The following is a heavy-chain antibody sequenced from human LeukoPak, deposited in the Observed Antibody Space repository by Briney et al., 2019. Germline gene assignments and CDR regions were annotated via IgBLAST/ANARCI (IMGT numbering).Heavy chain of an antibody. CDR1: GFTFSNFG. J-gene: IGHJ4*02. CDR2: VKTKADGGTT. V-gene: IGHV3-15*01. D-gene: IGHD2-2*01. CDR3: VTDVPYPAPQIDF. Sequence: KPGGSLRLSCAASGFTFSNFGINWVRQAPGKGLEWVGRVKTKADGGTTEYAAPVKGRFTISRDDSKNTLDLQMNSLKTEDTGMYYCVTDVPYPAPQIDFWGQGTLVTVSS.